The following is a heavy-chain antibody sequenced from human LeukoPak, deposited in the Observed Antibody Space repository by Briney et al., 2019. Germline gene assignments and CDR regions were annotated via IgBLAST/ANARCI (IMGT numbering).Heavy chain of an antibody. Sequence: SETLSLTCTVSGGSISSSSYYWSWIRQPAGKGLEWIGRIYTSGSTNYNPSLKSRVTISVDTSKNQFSLKLSSVTAADTAVYYCARDRGYCSSTSCLHYFDYWGQGTLVTVSS. D-gene: IGHD2-2*01. CDR1: GGSISSSSYY. V-gene: IGHV4-61*02. CDR2: IYTSGST. CDR3: ARDRGYCSSTSCLHYFDY. J-gene: IGHJ4*02.